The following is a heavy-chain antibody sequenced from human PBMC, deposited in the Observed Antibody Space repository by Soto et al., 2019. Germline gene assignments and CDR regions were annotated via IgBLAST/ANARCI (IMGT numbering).Heavy chain of an antibody. J-gene: IGHJ1*01. CDR1: GGSISSSSYY. V-gene: IGHV4-39*01. CDR3: ATALWRGGFQH. Sequence: QLQLQESGPGLVKPSETLSLTCTVSGGSISSSSYYWGWIRQPPGKGLEWIGSIYYSGSTYYNPSLKSRVTISVDTSKNQFPLKLSSVTAADTAVYYCATALWRGGFQHWGQGTLVTVSS. D-gene: IGHD3-16*01. CDR2: IYYSGST.